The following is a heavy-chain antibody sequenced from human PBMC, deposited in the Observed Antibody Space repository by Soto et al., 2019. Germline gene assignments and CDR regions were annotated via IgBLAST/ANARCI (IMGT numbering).Heavy chain of an antibody. V-gene: IGHV3-11*01. Sequence: LRLSCTGSGFDFGDYYMSWIRQAPGKGLEWVSYIDSGDGTTYYTDSVKGRFTISRDNAKKTVYLQMSSLRVEDTALYYCVRPYYSSSWFPFDRWGQGTLVTVSS. CDR1: GFDFGDYY. D-gene: IGHD6-13*01. CDR3: VRPYYSSSWFPFDR. J-gene: IGHJ4*02. CDR2: IDSGDGTT.